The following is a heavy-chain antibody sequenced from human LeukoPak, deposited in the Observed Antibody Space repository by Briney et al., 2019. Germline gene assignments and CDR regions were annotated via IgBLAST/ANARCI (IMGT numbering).Heavy chain of an antibody. D-gene: IGHD5-12*01. J-gene: IGHJ4*02. Sequence: GGSLRLSCAASGFTFSNAYMSWVRQAPGKGLEWVGRIKSKVDGGTIDYAAPVKDSFTISRDDSKNTVYLQMNSLKIEDTAVYYCSTTRGYSGYAWGYWGQGTLVTVSS. CDR2: IKSKVDGGTI. V-gene: IGHV3-15*01. CDR1: GFTFSNAY. CDR3: STTRGYSGYAWGY.